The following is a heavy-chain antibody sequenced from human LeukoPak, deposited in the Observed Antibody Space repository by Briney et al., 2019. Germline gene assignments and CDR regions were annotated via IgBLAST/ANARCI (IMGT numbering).Heavy chain of an antibody. CDR2: MNPNSGNT. CDR3: ARSYYDFWSGYYAFDI. J-gene: IGHJ3*02. V-gene: IGHV1-8*03. CDR1: GYTFTSYD. Sequence: GASVKVSCKASGYTFTSYDINWVRQATGQGLEWMGWMNPNSGNTGYAQKFRGRVTITRNTSISTAYMELSSLRSEDTAVYYCARSYYDFWSGYYAFDIWGQGTMVTVSS. D-gene: IGHD3-3*01.